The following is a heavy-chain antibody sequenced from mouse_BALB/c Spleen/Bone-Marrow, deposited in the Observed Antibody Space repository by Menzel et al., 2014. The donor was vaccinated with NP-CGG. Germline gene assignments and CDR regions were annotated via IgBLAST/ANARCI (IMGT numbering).Heavy chain of an antibody. Sequence: EVNVVESGGGSVKPGGSLKLSCAASGFTFSDYYMYWVRQTPEKRLEWVATISDGGSYTYYPDSVEGRFTISRDNAKNNLYLQMSSLKSEDTAMYYCARDYYGSSYPFDYWGQGTTLTVSS. D-gene: IGHD1-1*01. CDR3: ARDYYGSSYPFDY. CDR1: GFTFSDYY. J-gene: IGHJ2*01. V-gene: IGHV5-4*02. CDR2: ISDGGSYT.